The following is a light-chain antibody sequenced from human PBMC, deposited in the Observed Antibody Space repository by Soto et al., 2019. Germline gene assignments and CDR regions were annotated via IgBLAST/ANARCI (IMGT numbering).Light chain of an antibody. V-gene: IGKV1-5*03. Sequence: DIQKTKTPSTLSASVGDRVTITCRASQSISSWLAWYQQKPGKAPKLLIYKASSLESGVPSRFSGSGSGTEFTLTISSLQPDDFATYYCQQYNSYWTFGQGTKV. CDR1: QSISSW. J-gene: IGKJ1*01. CDR2: KAS. CDR3: QQYNSYWT.